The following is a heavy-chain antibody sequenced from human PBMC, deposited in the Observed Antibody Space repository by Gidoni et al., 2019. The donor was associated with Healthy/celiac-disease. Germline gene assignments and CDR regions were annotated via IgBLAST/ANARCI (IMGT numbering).Heavy chain of an antibody. Sequence: QVQLQQWGAGLLKPSETLSLTCAVYGGSFSGYSWSWIHQPPGTGLEWIGEINHSGSTNYNPSLKSRVTISVDTSKNQFSLKLSSVTAADTAVYYCARGWSITMIVVVITTGAFDIWGQGTMVTVSS. CDR3: ARGWSITMIVVVITTGAFDI. CDR1: GGSFSGYS. D-gene: IGHD3-22*01. J-gene: IGHJ3*02. V-gene: IGHV4-34*01. CDR2: INHSGST.